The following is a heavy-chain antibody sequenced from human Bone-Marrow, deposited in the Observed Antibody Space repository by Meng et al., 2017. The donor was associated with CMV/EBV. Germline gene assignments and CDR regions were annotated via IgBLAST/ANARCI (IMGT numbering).Heavy chain of an antibody. V-gene: IGHV3-49*04. CDR2: IRSKAYGGTT. CDR1: GFTFGDYA. D-gene: IGHD3-3*01. J-gene: IGHJ4*02. CDR3: TREEYYDFWSGYPPSY. Sequence: GESLKISCTASGFTFGDYAMSWVRQAPGKGLEWVGFIRSKAYGGTTEYAASVKGRFTISRDDSKSIAYLQMNSLKTEDTAVYYCTREEYYDFWSGYPPSYWGQGILVTVSS.